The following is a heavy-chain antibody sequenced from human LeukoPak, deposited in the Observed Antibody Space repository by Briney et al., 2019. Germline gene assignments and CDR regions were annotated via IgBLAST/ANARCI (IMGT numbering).Heavy chain of an antibody. CDR1: GFTFSVFS. D-gene: IGHD2-15*01. Sequence: GGSLRLSCAASGFTFSVFSMNWIRQAPGKGLEWVAVISYDGSNKYYADSVKGRFTISRDNSKNTLYLQMNSLRAEDTAVYYCARVGCGSCYDGYYYYGMDVWGQGTTVTVSS. CDR2: ISYDGSNK. J-gene: IGHJ6*02. CDR3: ARVGCGSCYDGYYYYGMDV. V-gene: IGHV3-30-3*01.